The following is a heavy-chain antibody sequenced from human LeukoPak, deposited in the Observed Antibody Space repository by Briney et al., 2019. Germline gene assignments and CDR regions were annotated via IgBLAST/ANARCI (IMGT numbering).Heavy chain of an antibody. CDR2: IYYSGST. V-gene: IGHV4-59*12. J-gene: IGHJ4*02. CDR1: GGSISSYY. CDR3: ARGLNGYSDY. Sequence: SETLSLTCTVSGGSISSYYWSWIRQPPGKGLEWIGYIYYSGSTYYSPSLRSRVTISVDTSKNQFSLKLSSVTAADTAVYYCARGLNGYSDYWGQGTLVTVSS. D-gene: IGHD2-21*01.